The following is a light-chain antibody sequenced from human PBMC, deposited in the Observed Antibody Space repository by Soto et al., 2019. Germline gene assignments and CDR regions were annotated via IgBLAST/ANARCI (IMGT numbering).Light chain of an antibody. V-gene: IGKV3-20*01. Sequence: EIVLTQSPGTLSLSPGERATLSCRASQSVSSHYLAWYQQRPGQAPRLLIYGASSRATGIPDRFSGSGSGTDFTLTISRLEPEDFAVYYCQQYNSYSFGQGSRVEIK. CDR2: GAS. CDR1: QSVSSHY. J-gene: IGKJ1*01. CDR3: QQYNSYS.